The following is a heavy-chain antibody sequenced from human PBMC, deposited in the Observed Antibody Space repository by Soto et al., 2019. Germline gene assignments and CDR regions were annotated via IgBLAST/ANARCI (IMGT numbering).Heavy chain of an antibody. CDR3: AKDLSYGTDWPYFDR. V-gene: IGHV3-30*18. D-gene: IGHD3-16*01. Sequence: QVRLVESGGGVVQPGRSLRLSCAASGFNIKSFGMHWVRQAPGKGLEWIAFISYDGKEKQYADSVKGRLTVSTDNSNTLFLQMDGLRGEDTAVYFCAKDLSYGTDWPYFDRRGQGTLVIVSS. J-gene: IGHJ4*02. CDR2: ISYDGKEK. CDR1: GFNIKSFG.